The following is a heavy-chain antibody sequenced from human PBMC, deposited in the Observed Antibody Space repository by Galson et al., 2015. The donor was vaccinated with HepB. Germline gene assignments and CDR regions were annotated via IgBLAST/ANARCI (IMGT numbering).Heavy chain of an antibody. D-gene: IGHD6-6*01. V-gene: IGHV1-2*02. CDR3: ASFSSSGEIGYY. CDR1: GNTFTGYY. CDR2: INPNSGGT. J-gene: IGHJ4*02. Sequence: SVKVSCKASGNTFTGYYMHWVRQAPGQGLEWMGWINPNSGGTNYAQKFQGRVTMTRDTSISTAYMELSRLRSDDTAVYYCASFSSSGEIGYYWGQGTLVTVSS.